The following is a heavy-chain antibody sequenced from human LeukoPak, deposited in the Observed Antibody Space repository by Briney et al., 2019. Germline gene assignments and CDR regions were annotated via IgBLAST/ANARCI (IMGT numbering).Heavy chain of an antibody. Sequence: SETLSLTCTVSGGSISSYYWTWIRQPPGKGLEWIGYIYYSGSTNYNPSLKSRVTISVDTSKNQSSLKLTSVTAADTAVYYCARGVNSGYFDYCGQGTLVTVSS. CDR2: IYYSGST. CDR3: ARGVNSGYFDY. V-gene: IGHV4-59*01. CDR1: GGSISSYY. D-gene: IGHD1-26*01. J-gene: IGHJ4*02.